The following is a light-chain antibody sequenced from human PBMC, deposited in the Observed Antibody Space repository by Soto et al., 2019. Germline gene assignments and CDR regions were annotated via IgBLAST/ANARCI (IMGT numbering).Light chain of an antibody. Sequence: QAVLTQPPSVSGAPGQRVTISCIGTSSNIGAGYDVHWYQQLPGTAPKLLIYDDINRPSGVPDRFSGSKSGTSASLAIAGLQAEDEADYYCLLYYGAAVVFGGGTKLTVL. CDR3: LLYYGAAVV. V-gene: IGLV1-40*01. J-gene: IGLJ2*01. CDR1: SSNIGAGYD. CDR2: DDI.